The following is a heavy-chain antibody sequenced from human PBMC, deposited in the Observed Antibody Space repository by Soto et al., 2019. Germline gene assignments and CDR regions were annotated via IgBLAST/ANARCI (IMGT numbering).Heavy chain of an antibody. V-gene: IGHV4-61*01. Sequence: PSETLSLTCTVSGGSVSSGSYYWSWIRQPPGKGLEWIGYVYYSGSTNYNPSLKSRVTISEDTSKNQFSLKLSSVTAADTAVYYCARENFNIAAAGTILHYYYGMDLWGQGTTVTVSS. J-gene: IGHJ6*02. D-gene: IGHD6-13*01. CDR3: ARENFNIAAAGTILHYYYGMDL. CDR1: GGSVSSGSYY. CDR2: VYYSGST.